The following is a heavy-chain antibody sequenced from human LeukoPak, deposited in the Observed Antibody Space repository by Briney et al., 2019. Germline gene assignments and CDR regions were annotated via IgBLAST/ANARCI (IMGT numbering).Heavy chain of an antibody. V-gene: IGHV3-9*01. CDR1: GFTFDDYA. D-gene: IGHD3-10*01. CDR3: VKDYSTIVRGVDN. CDR2: ISWNSGIV. J-gene: IGHJ4*02. Sequence: RGGSLRLSCAASGFTFDDYAMHWVRQAPGKGLEWVSGISWNSGIVDYADSVKGRFTISRDNAKNSLYLQMNSLRAEDTALYYCVKDYSTIVRGVDNWGQGTLVTVSS.